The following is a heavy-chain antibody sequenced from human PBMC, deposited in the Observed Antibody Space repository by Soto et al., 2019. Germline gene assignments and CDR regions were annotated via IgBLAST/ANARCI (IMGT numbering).Heavy chain of an antibody. V-gene: IGHV1-18*01. J-gene: IGHJ5*02. CDR2: ISTHNGNT. D-gene: IGHD6-13*01. CDR1: GYTFTSYG. CDR3: ARVTGAYSTSWYTDRWFDP. Sequence: QVQLVQSGAEVKKPGASVKVSCKASGYTFTSYGITWVRQAPGQGLEWMGWISTHNGNTKYEQNLQSRVTMTTDTSTSTAYLELRSLRSDDTAVYYCARVTGAYSTSWYTDRWFDPWGQGTLVTVSS.